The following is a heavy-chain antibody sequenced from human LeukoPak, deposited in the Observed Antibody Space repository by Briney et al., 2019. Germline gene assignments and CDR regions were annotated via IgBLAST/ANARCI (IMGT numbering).Heavy chain of an antibody. CDR1: GYSISSGYY. Sequence: SETLSLTCTVSGYSISSGYYWGWIRQPPGKGLEWIGSIYHSGSTYYNPSLKSRVTISVDTSKNQFSLKLSSVTAADTAVYYCARGYGDYGECDYWGQGTLVTVSS. CDR3: ARGYGDYGECDY. V-gene: IGHV4-38-2*02. J-gene: IGHJ4*02. CDR2: IYHSGST. D-gene: IGHD4-17*01.